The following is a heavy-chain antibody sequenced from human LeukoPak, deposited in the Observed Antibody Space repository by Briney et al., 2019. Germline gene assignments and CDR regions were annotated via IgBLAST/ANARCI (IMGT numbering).Heavy chain of an antibody. CDR3: TTAAEEQWLVLLYYFDY. CDR2: TKSKTDGGTT. J-gene: IGHJ4*02. D-gene: IGHD6-19*01. CDR1: GFTFSNAW. V-gene: IGHV3-15*01. Sequence: PGGSLRLSCAASGFTFSNAWMSWVRQAPGKGLEWVGRTKSKTDGGTTDYAAPVKGRFTISRDDSKNTLYLQMNSLKTEDTAVYYCTTAAEEQWLVLLYYFDYWGQGTLVTVSS.